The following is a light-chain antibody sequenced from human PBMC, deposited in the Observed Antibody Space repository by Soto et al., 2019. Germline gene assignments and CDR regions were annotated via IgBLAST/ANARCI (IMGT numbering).Light chain of an antibody. J-gene: IGLJ1*01. CDR2: SNN. CDR1: SSNIGSNY. Sequence: QSVLTQSPSASGTPGQRVTISCSGSSSNIGSNYVYWYQQLPGTAPKLLIYSNNQRPSGVPDRFSGSKSGTSASLAISGLGSEDEADYYCAPWDNTLGGYVFGTGTKLPVL. CDR3: APWDNTLGGYV. V-gene: IGLV1-47*02.